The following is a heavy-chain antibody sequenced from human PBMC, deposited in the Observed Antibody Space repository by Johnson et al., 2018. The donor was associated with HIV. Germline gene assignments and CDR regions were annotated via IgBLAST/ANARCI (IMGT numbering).Heavy chain of an antibody. J-gene: IGHJ3*02. CDR1: GFTFSDYY. CDR2: ISSSGSTI. Sequence: QVQLVESGGGLVKPGGSLRLSCAASGFTFSDYYMSWIRQAPGKGLEWVSYISSSGSTIYYAASVKGRFIISRDNAKKSLYLQMNSLRAEDTAVYYCARESDSSGYYSDAFDIWGQGTMVTVSS. D-gene: IGHD3-22*01. CDR3: ARESDSSGYYSDAFDI. V-gene: IGHV3-11*01.